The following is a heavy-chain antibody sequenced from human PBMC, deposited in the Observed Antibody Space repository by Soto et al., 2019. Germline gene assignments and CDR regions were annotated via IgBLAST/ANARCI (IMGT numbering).Heavy chain of an antibody. V-gene: IGHV4-34*01. D-gene: IGHD6-6*01. CDR3: ARATYSSSPYFDY. CDR1: GGTFRGYY. CDR2: INYSGST. J-gene: IGHJ4*02. Sequence: SETQSLTCAVYGGTFRGYYLSWIRQPPGKGLEWIGYINYSGSTNYNPSLKSRVTISVDTSKNQFSLKLSSVTAADTAVYYCARATYSSSPYFDYWGQGTLVTVSS.